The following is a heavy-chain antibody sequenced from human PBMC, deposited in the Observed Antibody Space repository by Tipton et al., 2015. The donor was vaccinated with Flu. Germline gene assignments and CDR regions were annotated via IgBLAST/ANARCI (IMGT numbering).Heavy chain of an antibody. CDR3: AREGPFLPIAVAGTGRGYYYMDV. CDR2: INPNSGGT. CDR1: GYTFTGYY. J-gene: IGHJ6*03. V-gene: IGHV1-2*02. D-gene: IGHD6-19*01. Sequence: QSGAEVKKPGASVKVSCKASGYTFTGYYMHWVRQAPGQGLEWMGWINPNSGGTNYAQKFQGRVTMTRDTSISTAYMELSRLRSDDTAVYYCAREGPFLPIAVAGTGRGYYYMDVWGKGTTVTVSS.